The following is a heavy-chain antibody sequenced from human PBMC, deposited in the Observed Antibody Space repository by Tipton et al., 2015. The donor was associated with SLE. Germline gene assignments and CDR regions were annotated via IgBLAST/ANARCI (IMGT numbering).Heavy chain of an antibody. J-gene: IGHJ4*02. V-gene: IGHV4-39*01. D-gene: IGHD2-21*02. Sequence: TLSLTCTVSGGSISSSSYYWGWIRQPPGKGLEWIGSIYYSGSTYYNPSLKSRVTISVDTSKNQFSLKLSSVTATDTAVYYCATRMESGDLVYFDYWGQGTLVNVSS. CDR2: IYYSGST. CDR1: GGSISSSSYY. CDR3: ATRMESGDLVYFDY.